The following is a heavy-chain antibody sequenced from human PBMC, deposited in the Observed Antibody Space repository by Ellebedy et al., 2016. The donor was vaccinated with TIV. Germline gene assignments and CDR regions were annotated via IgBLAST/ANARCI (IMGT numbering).Heavy chain of an antibody. CDR3: PRERGPGYRSSWGSRSNDYYYYNAMDV. V-gene: IGHV4-4*02. CDR2: IFHSEST. CDR1: GCSTSSNNW. Sequence: MPSETLSLTCAVPGCSTSSNNWRSWVRQPPGQGLEWIGEIFHSESTNYHPSLKSRVTISVDKSKNQFSLKLSSVTAADTAVYYCPRERGPGYRSSWGSRSNDYYYYNAMDVWGQGTTVTVSS. D-gene: IGHD6-13*01. J-gene: IGHJ6*02.